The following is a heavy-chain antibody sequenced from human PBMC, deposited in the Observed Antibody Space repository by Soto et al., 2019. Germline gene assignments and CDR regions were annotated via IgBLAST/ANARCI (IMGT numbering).Heavy chain of an antibody. CDR2: VDSAGSGT. CDR3: ATVFEN. Sequence: VPLVESGGGSVQPGGSLRLSCVASGITFSGFWMHWVRQVPGKGLVWVARVDSAGSGTSYADFVKGRFTISRDNAKNTLSLQMDSLRVEDTAVYYCATVFENWGQGIPVTVSS. V-gene: IGHV3-74*01. CDR1: GITFSGFW. J-gene: IGHJ4*02.